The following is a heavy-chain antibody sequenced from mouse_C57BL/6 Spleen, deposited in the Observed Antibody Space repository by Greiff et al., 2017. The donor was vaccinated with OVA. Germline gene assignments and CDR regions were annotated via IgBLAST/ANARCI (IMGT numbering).Heavy chain of an antibody. CDR1: GFSLTSYG. Sequence: QVQLQQSGPGLVQPSQSLSITCTVSGFSLTSYGVHWVRQSPGKGLEWLGVIWRGGSTDYNAAFMSRLSITEDNSKSQVFVKMNSLHADDTAIYYCAKNRGADDGAWFAYWGQGALVTVS. CDR3: AKNRGADDGAWFAY. J-gene: IGHJ3*01. CDR2: IWRGGST. D-gene: IGHD3-3*01. V-gene: IGHV2-5*01.